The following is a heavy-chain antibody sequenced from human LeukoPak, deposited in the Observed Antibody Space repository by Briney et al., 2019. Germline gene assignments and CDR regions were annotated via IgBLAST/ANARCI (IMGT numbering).Heavy chain of an antibody. V-gene: IGHV1-58*01. CDR3: AADHPNYDY. CDR2: IVVGSGNT. Sequence: SVKVSCKASGFTFTTYSAVQWVRQARGQRLEWIGWIVVGSGNTNYAQKFQERVTITRDMSTSTAYMELSSLRSEDTAVYYCAADHPNYDYWGQGTLVTVSS. CDR1: GFTFTTYSA. D-gene: IGHD5-24*01. J-gene: IGHJ4*02.